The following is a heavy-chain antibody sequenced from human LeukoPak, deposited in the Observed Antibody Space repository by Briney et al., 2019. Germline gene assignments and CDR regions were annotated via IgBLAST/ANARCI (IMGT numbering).Heavy chain of an antibody. V-gene: IGHV4-34*01. CDR2: INHSGST. CDR1: GGSFTGYY. Sequence: SQTLSLTCAVYGGSFTGYYRSWIRHPPGKGLEWIGEINHSGSTNYNPSLKSRVTISGDTSKNQVSLKLSSLTAADTAVYYCARGRMVTTNYYMDVWGKGTTVTVSS. CDR3: ARGRMVTTNYYMDV. J-gene: IGHJ6*03. D-gene: IGHD4-17*01.